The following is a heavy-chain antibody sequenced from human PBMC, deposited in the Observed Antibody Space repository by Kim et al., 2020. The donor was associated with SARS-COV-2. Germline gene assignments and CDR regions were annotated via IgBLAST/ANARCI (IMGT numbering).Heavy chain of an antibody. CDR3: ARGEGYYDSSGYSAGL. V-gene: IGHV3-30*07. Sequence: TGKGRFTISRDNSENTLYLQMNSLRAEDTAVYYCARGEGYYDSSGYSAGLWGQGTLVTVSS. J-gene: IGHJ4*02. D-gene: IGHD3-22*01.